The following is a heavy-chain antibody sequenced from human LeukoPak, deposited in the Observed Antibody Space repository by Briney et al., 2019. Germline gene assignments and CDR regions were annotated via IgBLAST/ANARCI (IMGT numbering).Heavy chain of an antibody. CDR2: INHSGST. Sequence: PSETLSLTCAVYGGSFSGYYWSWIRQPPGKGLEWIGEINHSGSTNYNPSLKSRVTISVDTSKNQFSLKLSSVTAADTAVYYCARGEQVAWTPGIAAAGKGVGLYYFDYWGQGTLVTVSS. CDR1: GGSFSGYY. CDR3: ARGEQVAWTPGIAAAGKGVGLYYFDY. V-gene: IGHV4-34*01. D-gene: IGHD6-13*01. J-gene: IGHJ4*02.